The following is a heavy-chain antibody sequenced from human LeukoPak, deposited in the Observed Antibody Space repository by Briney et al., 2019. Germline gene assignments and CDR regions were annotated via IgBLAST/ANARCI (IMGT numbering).Heavy chain of an antibody. V-gene: IGHV1-18*01. CDR3: ARGDYDFWSGPKRYYYYMDV. J-gene: IGHJ6*03. CDR1: GYTFTSYG. D-gene: IGHD3-3*01. Sequence: ASVKVSCEASGYTFTSYGISWVRQAPGQGLEWMGWISAYNGNTNYAQKLQGRVTMTTDTSTSTAYMELRSLRSDDTAVYYCARGDYDFWSGPKRYYYYMDVWGKGTTVTVSS. CDR2: ISAYNGNT.